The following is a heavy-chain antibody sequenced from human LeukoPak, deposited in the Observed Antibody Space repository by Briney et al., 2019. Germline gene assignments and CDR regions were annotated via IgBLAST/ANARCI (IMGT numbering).Heavy chain of an antibody. CDR1: GYTFTGYY. V-gene: IGHV1-2*02. J-gene: IGHJ4*02. CDR2: INPNSGGT. Sequence: ASVKVSCKASGYTFTGYYLHWVRQAPGQGLEWMGWINPNSGGTNYAQKFHGRVTMTKDTSISTDYMELSRLRSDDTAVYYYARAKERWLVFYWGQGTLVTVSS. D-gene: IGHD6-19*01. CDR3: ARAKERWLVFY.